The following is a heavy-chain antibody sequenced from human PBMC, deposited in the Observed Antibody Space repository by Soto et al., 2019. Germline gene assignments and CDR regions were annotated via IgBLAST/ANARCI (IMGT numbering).Heavy chain of an antibody. V-gene: IGHV1-8*01. CDR3: SEEVNFYGLYV. CDR2: MNPNSGNT. CDR1: GYTFTSYD. J-gene: IGHJ6*01. Sequence: QVQLEQSGAEVKKPGASVKVPCKASGYTFTSYDINWVRQATGQGLEWMGWMNPNSGNTEYAQKYQGKITMTRNTSISKAYIELSSLRSEDTAVYYCSEEVNFYGLYVWGQGTTVTVSS.